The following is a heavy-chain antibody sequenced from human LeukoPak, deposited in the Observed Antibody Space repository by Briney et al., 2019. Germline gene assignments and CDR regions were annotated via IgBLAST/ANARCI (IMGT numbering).Heavy chain of an antibody. CDR1: GYSISSGYY. D-gene: IGHD2-21*01. CDR3: ARVFFSVFDY. J-gene: IGHJ4*02. CDR2: IYHSGST. V-gene: IGHV4-38-2*02. Sequence: SETLSLTCTVSGYSISSGYYWGWIRQPPGKGLEWIGSIYHSGSTYYNPSLKSRVTISVDTSKNQFSLKLSSVTAADTAVYYCARVFFSVFDYWGQGTLVTVSS.